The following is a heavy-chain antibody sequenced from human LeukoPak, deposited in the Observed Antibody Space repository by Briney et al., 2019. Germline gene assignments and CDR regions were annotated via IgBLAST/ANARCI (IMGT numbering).Heavy chain of an antibody. CDR1: GYTFTSYD. CDR2: MNPNSGNT. J-gene: IGHJ3*02. V-gene: IGHV1-8*01. Sequence: ASVKVSCKASGYTFTSYDINWVRQATGQGLEWMGWMNPNSGNTGYAHKFQGRVTMTRNTSISTAYMELSSLRSEDTAVYYCASFYYDSSGYYSAFDIWGQGTMVTVSS. CDR3: ASFYYDSSGYYSAFDI. D-gene: IGHD3-22*01.